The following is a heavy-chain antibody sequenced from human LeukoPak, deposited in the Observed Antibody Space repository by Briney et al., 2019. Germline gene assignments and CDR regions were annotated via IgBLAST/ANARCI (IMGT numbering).Heavy chain of an antibody. CDR3: ARRHPYYYGSGTYSRED. V-gene: IGHV4-4*07. CDR2: ISTSGTT. J-gene: IGHJ4*02. CDR1: GGPIGNYY. D-gene: IGHD3-10*01. Sequence: SETLSLTCTVSGGPIGNYYWNWIRQPAGKGLEWIGRISTSGTTNYHPSLKSRVTLPLVTSKNQFSLNLRSVTAADTAIYFCARRHPYYYGSGTYSREDWGQGTLVTVSS.